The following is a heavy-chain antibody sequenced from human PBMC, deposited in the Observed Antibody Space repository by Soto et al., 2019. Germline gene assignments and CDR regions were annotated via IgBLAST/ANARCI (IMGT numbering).Heavy chain of an antibody. V-gene: IGHV5-51*01. Sequence: KVSCKASGYTFTGYYMHWVRQAPGQGLEWMGWIIYPGDSDTRYSPSFQGQVTISADKSISTAYLQWSSLKASDTAMYYCARLDFWSGYNGIYYYYMDVWGKGTTVTVSS. CDR3: ARLDFWSGYNGIYYYYMDV. CDR2: IYPGDSDT. CDR1: GYTFTGYY. J-gene: IGHJ6*03. D-gene: IGHD3-3*01.